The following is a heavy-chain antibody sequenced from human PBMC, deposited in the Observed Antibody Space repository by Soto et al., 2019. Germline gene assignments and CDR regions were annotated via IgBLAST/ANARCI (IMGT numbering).Heavy chain of an antibody. CDR2: IYYSGST. J-gene: IGHJ4*02. Sequence: ETLPLTCTVSGGSMSSSSYYWGWIRQPPGKGLEWIGSIYYSGSTYYNPSLKSRVTISVDTSKNQFSLKLSSVTAADTAVYYCASESKQWLVRGGDYWGQGTLVTVSS. CDR1: GGSMSSSSYY. V-gene: IGHV4-39*01. D-gene: IGHD6-19*01. CDR3: ASESKQWLVRGGDY.